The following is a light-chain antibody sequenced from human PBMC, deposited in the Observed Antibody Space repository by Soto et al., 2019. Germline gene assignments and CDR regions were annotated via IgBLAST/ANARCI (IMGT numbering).Light chain of an antibody. CDR1: RSNIGAAYG. Sequence: QSVLTQPPSVSGAPGQRVTISCTGGRSNIGAAYGVHWYQHLPGTAPKLLIYDDSNRPSGVPDRFSGSKSGTSASLDIPGLQAEDEADYYCQSYDSSLSGFYVFGTGTKLTVL. V-gene: IGLV1-40*01. CDR3: QSYDSSLSGFYV. CDR2: DDS. J-gene: IGLJ1*01.